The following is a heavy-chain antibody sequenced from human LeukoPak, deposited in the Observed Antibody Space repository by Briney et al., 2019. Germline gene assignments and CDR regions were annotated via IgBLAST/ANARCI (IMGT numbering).Heavy chain of an antibody. CDR1: GYTFTSYG. Sequence: GASVKVSCKASGYTFTSYGTSWVRQAPGQGLEWMGWISAYNGNTNYAQKLQGRVTMTTDTSTSTAYMELRSLRSDDTAVYYCARDLAPYSSSWYVPLLGYWGQGTLVTVSS. CDR3: ARDLAPYSSSWYVPLLGY. V-gene: IGHV1-18*01. D-gene: IGHD6-13*01. J-gene: IGHJ4*02. CDR2: ISAYNGNT.